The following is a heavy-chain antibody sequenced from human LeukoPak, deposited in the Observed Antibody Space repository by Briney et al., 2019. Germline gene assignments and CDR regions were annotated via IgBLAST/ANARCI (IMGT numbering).Heavy chain of an antibody. D-gene: IGHD3-3*01. J-gene: IGHJ4*02. CDR3: ARDVIYDFWSGSKGTFDY. Sequence: GGSLRLSRAASGFTVSSNYMSWVRQAPGKGLEWVSVIYSGGSTYYADSVKGRFTISSDNSKNTLYLQMTSLRAEDTAVYYCARDVIYDFWSGSKGTFDYWGQGTLVTVSS. V-gene: IGHV3-66*02. CDR2: IYSGGST. CDR1: GFTVSSNY.